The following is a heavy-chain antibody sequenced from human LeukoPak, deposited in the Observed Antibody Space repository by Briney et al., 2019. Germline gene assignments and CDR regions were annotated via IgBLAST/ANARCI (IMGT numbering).Heavy chain of an antibody. CDR3: ARGGITSMDGC. CDR2: INSDGSTT. Sequence: GGSLRLSCAASGFTFSNYWMHWVRHAPGKGLVWVSRINSDGSTTSYADSVKGRFTISRDNAKKTLYLQMNSLRAEDTAVYYCARGGITSMDGCWGQGTLVTVSS. CDR1: GFTFSNYW. D-gene: IGHD5-18*01. V-gene: IGHV3-74*01. J-gene: IGHJ4*02.